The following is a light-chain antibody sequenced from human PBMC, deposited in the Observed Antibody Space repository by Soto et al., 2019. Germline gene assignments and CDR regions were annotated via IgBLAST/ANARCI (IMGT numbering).Light chain of an antibody. CDR3: AAWDARMKGWE. CDR1: SSNIGSNT. CDR2: SNN. Sequence: QSALTQPPSASGTPGQRVTISCSGSSSNIGSNTVNWYQQLPGTAPKLLIYSNNQRPSGVPDRFSGSKSGTSASLAISGLQSEDEADYYCAAWDARMKGWESGGGTQLTV. V-gene: IGLV1-44*01. J-gene: IGLJ3*02.